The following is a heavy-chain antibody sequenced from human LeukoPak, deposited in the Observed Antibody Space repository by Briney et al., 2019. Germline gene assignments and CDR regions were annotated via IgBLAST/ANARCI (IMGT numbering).Heavy chain of an antibody. D-gene: IGHD6-13*01. CDR3: AKQGAAAGNYYYVMDV. CDR1: GNTFISYA. J-gene: IGHJ6*02. Sequence: GGSLRLSCAGSGNTFISYAVHWVRQAPGKGLAWVAVISYDGRNKYYADTVKGRFTISRDNSKNTLYLQMNSLRAEDTAVYYCAKQGAAAGNYYYVMDVWGQGTTVTVSS. V-gene: IGHV3-30*04. CDR2: ISYDGRNK.